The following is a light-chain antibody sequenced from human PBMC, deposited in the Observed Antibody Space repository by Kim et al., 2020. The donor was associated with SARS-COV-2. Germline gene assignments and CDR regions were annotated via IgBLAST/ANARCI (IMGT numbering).Light chain of an antibody. V-gene: IGLV2-14*03. CDR1: SSNVGGYNY. J-gene: IGLJ3*02. CDR2: DVG. CDR3: SSYTTTTTRV. Sequence: QSALTQPASVSGSPGQSITISCTGTSSNVGGYNYVSWYQLHPGKAPKLMIYDVGTRPSGVSDRFSGSKSGNTASLTISGLQTEDEADYYCSSYTTTTTRVFGGGTQLTVL.